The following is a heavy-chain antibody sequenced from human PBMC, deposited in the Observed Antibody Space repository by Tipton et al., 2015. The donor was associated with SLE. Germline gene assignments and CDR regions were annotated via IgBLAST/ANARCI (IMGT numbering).Heavy chain of an antibody. CDR3: ARDKNGDYYDY. J-gene: IGHJ4*02. CDR1: GGSISSGSYY. D-gene: IGHD4-17*01. V-gene: IGHV4-61*09. Sequence: TLSLTCNVSGGSISSGSYYWTWIRQPAGKGLEWIGHIYATGITNYNPSLKSRVTISVDTSKNQFSQKLSSVTAADTAVYYCARDKNGDYYDYWGQGTLVTVSS. CDR2: IYATGIT.